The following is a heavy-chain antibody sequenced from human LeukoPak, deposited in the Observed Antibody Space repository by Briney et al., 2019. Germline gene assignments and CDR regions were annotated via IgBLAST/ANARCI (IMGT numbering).Heavy chain of an antibody. CDR3: AKARATIYYFDC. V-gene: IGHV3-23*01. CDR2: IRASDTST. CDR1: GFTFSTFA. Sequence: GGSLRLSCAASGFTFSTFAMSWVRQAPGKGLEWVSAIRASDTSTYYADSVKGRFTISRDNSKNTLYLQMNSLRAEDTAVYYCAKARATIYYFDCWGQGTLVTVSS. D-gene: IGHD5-12*01. J-gene: IGHJ4*02.